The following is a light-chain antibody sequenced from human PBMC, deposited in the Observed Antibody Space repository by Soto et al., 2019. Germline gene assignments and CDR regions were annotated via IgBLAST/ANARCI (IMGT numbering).Light chain of an antibody. Sequence: QSALTQPASVSGSPGQSITISCTGTSSDIGSYNLVSWYQQHPGKAPKLIIYEGTKRPSGVSNRFSGSKSGNTASLTISGLQAEDEADYHCCSYAGSYVVFGGGTKLTGL. CDR1: SSDIGSYNL. V-gene: IGLV2-23*01. CDR3: CSYAGSYVV. CDR2: EGT. J-gene: IGLJ2*01.